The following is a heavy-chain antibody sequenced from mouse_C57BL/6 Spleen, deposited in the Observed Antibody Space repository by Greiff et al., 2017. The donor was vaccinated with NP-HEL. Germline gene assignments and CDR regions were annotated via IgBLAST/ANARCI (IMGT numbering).Heavy chain of an antibody. CDR1: GYTFTDYY. Sequence: VQLQQSGPELVKPGASVKISCKASGYTFTDYYMNWVKQSHGKSLEWIGDINPNNGGTSYNQKFKGKATLTVDKSSSTAYMELRRLTSEDYAVYYFANLLFCAYWGQGTLVTVSA. D-gene: IGHD2-10*01. CDR3: ANLLFCAY. J-gene: IGHJ3*01. CDR2: INPNNGGT. V-gene: IGHV1-26*01.